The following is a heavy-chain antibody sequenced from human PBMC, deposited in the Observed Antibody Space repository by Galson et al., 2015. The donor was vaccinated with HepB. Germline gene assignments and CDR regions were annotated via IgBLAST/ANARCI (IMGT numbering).Heavy chain of an antibody. CDR3: AKTMKQWLVPCFDY. D-gene: IGHD6-19*01. J-gene: IGHJ4*02. CDR1: GFTFDDYA. V-gene: IGHV3-9*01. CDR2: ISWNSGSI. Sequence: SLRLSCAASGFTFDDYAMHWVRQAPGKGLEWVSGISWNSGSIGYADSVKGRFTISGDNAKNSLYLQMNSLRAEDTALYYCAKTMKQWLVPCFDYWGQGTLVTVSS.